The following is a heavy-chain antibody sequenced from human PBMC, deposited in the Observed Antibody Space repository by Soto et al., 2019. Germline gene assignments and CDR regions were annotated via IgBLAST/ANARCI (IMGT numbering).Heavy chain of an antibody. Sequence: EVQLVESGGGLVQPGGSLRLSCAASGLIFSNYKMHWVRQPPGEGLVWVSRINTDGSITDYADSVKGRFTVSRDNAKNTMYLQMNSLRAEDTAVYYCARDTNGLHYWGQGTLVTVSS. CDR3: ARDTNGLHY. V-gene: IGHV3-74*01. J-gene: IGHJ4*02. CDR1: GLIFSNYK. CDR2: INTDGSIT. D-gene: IGHD2-8*01.